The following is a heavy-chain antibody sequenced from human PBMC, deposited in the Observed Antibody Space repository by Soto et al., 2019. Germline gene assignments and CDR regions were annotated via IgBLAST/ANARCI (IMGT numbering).Heavy chain of an antibody. D-gene: IGHD7-27*01. Sequence: QVQLQESGPGLVKPSGTLSLTCAVSGGSISSSNWWSWVRQPPGRGLEWIGGIYHSGSSNHNPSLKGRVTISVDKSTNQLSLKLSSVTAADTAVYDCARVLGNDAFDIWGQWTMVTVSS. CDR3: ARVLGNDAFDI. CDR1: GGSISSSNW. CDR2: IYHSGSS. V-gene: IGHV4-4*02. J-gene: IGHJ3*02.